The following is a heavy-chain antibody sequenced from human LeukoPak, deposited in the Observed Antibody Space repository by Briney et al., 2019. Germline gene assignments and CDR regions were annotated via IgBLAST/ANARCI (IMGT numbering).Heavy chain of an antibody. J-gene: IGHJ4*02. D-gene: IGHD3-10*01. CDR2: ISSSGSTI. CDR1: GFTFSSYE. Sequence: GGSLRLSCAASGFTFSSYEMNWVRQAPGKGLEWVSYISSSGSTIYYADSVKGRFTISRDNAKNSLYLQMNSLRAEDTAVYYCAGAQELLWFGELRALDYWGQGTLVTVSS. CDR3: AGAQELLWFGELRALDY. V-gene: IGHV3-48*03.